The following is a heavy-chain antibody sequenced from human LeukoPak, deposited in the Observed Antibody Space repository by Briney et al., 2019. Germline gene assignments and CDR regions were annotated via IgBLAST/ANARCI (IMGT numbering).Heavy chain of an antibody. CDR3: ARYCSGASCYSGLDY. D-gene: IGHD2-2*01. CDR2: ISGSSDST. V-gene: IGHV3-23*01. J-gene: IGHJ4*02. Sequence: GGSLRLSCAASGFTFNNYFMTWVSRAPGKGLEWVSTISGSSDSTYYADCVKGIFTISRDDSRNTLYLQMNSLRADDTAVYYCARYCSGASCYSGLDYWGQGTLVTVSA. CDR1: GFTFNNYF.